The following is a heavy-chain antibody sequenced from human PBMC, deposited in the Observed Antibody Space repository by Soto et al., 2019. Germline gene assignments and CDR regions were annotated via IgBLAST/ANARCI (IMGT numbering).Heavy chain of an antibody. CDR3: ARAAGRSKLLPYYFDP. Sequence: QVHLVQSGAEVQKPGASVRISCQASGYAFTTSAIHWVRQAPGQSLEWMGWINPATGDTKYSQNVRGRVTFGLDTSATTAYMDLRSLASHDTAVYYCARAAGRSKLLPYYFDPWGQGTLVTVSS. CDR1: GYAFTTSA. V-gene: IGHV1-3*01. CDR2: INPATGDT. D-gene: IGHD3-10*01. J-gene: IGHJ5*02.